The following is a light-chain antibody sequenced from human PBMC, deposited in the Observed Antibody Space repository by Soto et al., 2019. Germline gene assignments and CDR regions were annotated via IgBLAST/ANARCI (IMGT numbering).Light chain of an antibody. CDR1: ESVTDKF. Sequence: IVLTQSPGTLSLSPGERATLSCRASESVTDKFLAWFQQKPGQAPRLLLYDVSTRSTGFTDRFSGSGSGTDFTLTISRLEPEDFAVYYCQLYRDYPTFGGGTKVEIK. J-gene: IGKJ4*01. CDR2: DVS. CDR3: QLYRDYPT. V-gene: IGKV3-20*01.